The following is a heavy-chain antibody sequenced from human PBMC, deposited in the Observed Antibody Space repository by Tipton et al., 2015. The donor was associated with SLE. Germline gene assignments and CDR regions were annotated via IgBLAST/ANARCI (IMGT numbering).Heavy chain of an antibody. CDR2: IYTSGST. CDR1: GGSISGYY. J-gene: IGHJ2*01. V-gene: IGHV4-4*07. CDR3: ARGSGWPHWYFDL. D-gene: IGHD6-19*01. Sequence: GLVKPSETLSLTCTVSGGSISGYYWSWIRQPAGKGLEWIGHIYTSGSTNYNPSLKSRVTMSVDTSKNQISLKVSSVTAADTAEYYCARGSGWPHWYFDLWGRGTLVTVSS.